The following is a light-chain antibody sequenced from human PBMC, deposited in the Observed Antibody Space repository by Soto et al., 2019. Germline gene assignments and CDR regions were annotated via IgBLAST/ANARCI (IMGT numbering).Light chain of an antibody. Sequence: DIQMTQSPSSLSASVGDRVIITCRASQGIRDALGWYQQKPGKVPKRLIYSASSLQNGVPSRFSGSGSATVFTLTISSLQPEDFATYFCLQHSDYPFTFGQGTRLEI. CDR1: QGIRDA. CDR2: SAS. J-gene: IGKJ2*01. CDR3: LQHSDYPFT. V-gene: IGKV1-17*01.